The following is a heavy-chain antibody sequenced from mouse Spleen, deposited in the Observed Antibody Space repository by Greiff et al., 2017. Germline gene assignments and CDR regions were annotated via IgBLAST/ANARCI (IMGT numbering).Heavy chain of an antibody. CDR3: ARAYDGYSYYFDY. CDR2: ISSGGGNT. Sequence: EVQVVESGGGLVKPGGSLKLSCAASGFTFSSYTMSWVRQTPAKRLEWVATISSGGGNTYYPDSVKGRFTISRDNARNTLYLQMSSLRSEDTAMYYCARAYDGYSYYFDYWGQGTTLTVSS. CDR1: GFTFSSYT. V-gene: IGHV5-9*04. J-gene: IGHJ2*01. D-gene: IGHD2-3*01.